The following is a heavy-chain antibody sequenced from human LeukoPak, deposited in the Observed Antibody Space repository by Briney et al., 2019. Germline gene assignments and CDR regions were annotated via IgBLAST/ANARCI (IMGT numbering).Heavy chain of an antibody. Sequence: SQTLSLTCNVSGASMSSDGYYWNWIRQPAGKGLEWIGRIYSGGSTNYNPSLKSRVTLSVDTSKNRLSLKLSYVTAADTAVYYCASAGHCANGVCRNWFGPWGQGVLVTVSS. CDR2: IYSGGST. V-gene: IGHV4-61*02. J-gene: IGHJ5*02. CDR1: GASMSSDGYY. CDR3: ASAGHCANGVCRNWFGP. D-gene: IGHD2-8*01.